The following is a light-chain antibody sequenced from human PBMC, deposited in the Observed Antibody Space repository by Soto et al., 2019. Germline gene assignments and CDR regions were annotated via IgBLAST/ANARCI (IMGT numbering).Light chain of an antibody. CDR2: DAS. V-gene: IGKV1-33*01. J-gene: IGKJ3*01. CDR3: QQCDYLPI. CDR1: HDITSY. Sequence: DIQMTQSPSSLSASVGDRVTITCQASHDITSYLNWYQHKPGKAPKLLIYDASILEAGVPSRFSGRGSGTDFTFAISSLKPEDVSTYYCQQCDYLPIFGPGTTVDFK.